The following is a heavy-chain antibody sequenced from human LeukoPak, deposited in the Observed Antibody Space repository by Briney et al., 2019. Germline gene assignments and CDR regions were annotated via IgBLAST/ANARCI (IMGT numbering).Heavy chain of an antibody. CDR3: ARGRFYGFSGDS. Sequence: PSETLSPTCIVSGGAMGSDGYYWNWIRQHPGKGLEWFGYIFYSGTTSYNPSLKSRVTISVDTSKNQFSLRLSSVTAADTAVYYCARGRFYGFSGDSWGQGSLVTVSS. V-gene: IGHV4-31*03. CDR2: IFYSGTT. J-gene: IGHJ4*02. CDR1: GGAMGSDGYY. D-gene: IGHD3-10*01.